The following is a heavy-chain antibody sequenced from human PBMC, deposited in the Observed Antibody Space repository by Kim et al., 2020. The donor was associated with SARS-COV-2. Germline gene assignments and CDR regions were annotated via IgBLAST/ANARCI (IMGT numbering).Heavy chain of an antibody. D-gene: IGHD6-19*01. J-gene: IGHJ5*02. V-gene: IGHV3-30*18. Sequence: GGSLRLSCAASGFAFSSYGMHWVRQAPGKGLEWVAVISYDGSNKYYADSVKGRFTISRDNSKNTLYLQMNSLRAEDTAVYYCAKDHSSGWYNWFDPWGQGTLVTVSP. CDR1: GFAFSSYG. CDR2: ISYDGSNK. CDR3: AKDHSSGWYNWFDP.